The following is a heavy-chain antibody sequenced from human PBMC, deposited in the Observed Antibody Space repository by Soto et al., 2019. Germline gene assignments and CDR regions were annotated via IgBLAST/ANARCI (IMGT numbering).Heavy chain of an antibody. CDR2: IKSKTDGGTT. J-gene: IGHJ3*02. V-gene: IGHV3-15*07. Sequence: EVQLVESGGGLVKPGGSLRLSCAASGFTFSNAWMNWVHQAPGKGLEWVGRIKSKTDGGTTDYAAPVKGRCTISRDDSKNTLYLQMNSLTTEDTAVYDWTTDIRWLAHAFDIWGQGTMVTVSS. CDR1: GFTFSNAW. CDR3: TTDIRWLAHAFDI. D-gene: IGHD3-22*01.